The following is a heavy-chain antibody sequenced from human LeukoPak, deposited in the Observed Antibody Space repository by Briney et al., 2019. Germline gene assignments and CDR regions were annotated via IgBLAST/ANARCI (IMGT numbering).Heavy chain of an antibody. Sequence: SETLSLTCTVSGGSISSYYWSWIRQPPGKGLEWIGYIYYSGTTNYNPSLKGRVTISVDTSKNQFSLKLSSVTAADTAVYYCASHDYYDSSGSNYWGQGTLVTVSS. V-gene: IGHV4-59*08. CDR3: ASHDYYDSSGSNY. D-gene: IGHD3-22*01. CDR1: GGSISSYY. CDR2: IYYSGTT. J-gene: IGHJ4*02.